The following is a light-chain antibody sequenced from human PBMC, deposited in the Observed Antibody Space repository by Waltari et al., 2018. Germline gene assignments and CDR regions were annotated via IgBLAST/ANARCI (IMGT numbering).Light chain of an antibody. V-gene: IGKV3D-15*01. CDR2: VAS. CDR3: QQYNNWPPYT. Sequence: EIVMMQSPATLSVSLGERATLSCRASQSIRSNLAWYQQKPGQTPRILIYVASTRATGIADRFSGSGSGTEFSLTISSLQSDDFAIYYCQQYNNWPPYTFGQGTKLEMK. J-gene: IGKJ2*01. CDR1: QSIRSN.